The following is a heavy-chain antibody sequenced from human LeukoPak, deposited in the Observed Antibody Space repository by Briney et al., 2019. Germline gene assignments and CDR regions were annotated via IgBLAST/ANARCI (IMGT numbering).Heavy chain of an antibody. V-gene: IGHV4-61*02. CDR1: GGSISSGSYF. Sequence: SEALSLTCTVSGGSISSGSYFWSWIRQSAGKGLEWIGRIDSSGNTNYNPSLKSRVTISLDTSKNQFSLKLSSVTAADTAVYYCAREPLPNGVWRVGWFDPWGQGTLVTVSS. CDR3: AREPLPNGVWRVGWFDP. J-gene: IGHJ5*02. CDR2: IDSSGNT. D-gene: IGHD2-8*01.